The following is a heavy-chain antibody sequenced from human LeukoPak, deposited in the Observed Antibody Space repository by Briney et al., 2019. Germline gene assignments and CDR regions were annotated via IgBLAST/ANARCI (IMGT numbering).Heavy chain of an antibody. CDR2: MNPNSGGT. Sequence: GASVKVSCKASGYTFTGYYMHWVRQAPGQGLEWMGWMNPNSGGTNYAQKFQGRVTMTRDTSISTAYMELSRLRSDDTAVYYCARQAAAGPTNYYYGMDVWGQGTTVTVSS. D-gene: IGHD6-13*01. V-gene: IGHV1-2*02. CDR1: GYTFTGYY. J-gene: IGHJ6*02. CDR3: ARQAAAGPTNYYYGMDV.